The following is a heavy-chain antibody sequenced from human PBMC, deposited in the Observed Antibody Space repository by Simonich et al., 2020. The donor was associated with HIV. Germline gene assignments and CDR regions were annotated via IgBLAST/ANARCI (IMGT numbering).Heavy chain of an antibody. Sequence: QVQLQQWGAGLLKPSETLSLTCAVYGGSFSGYYWNWIRQPPGKGLEWIGVINHRGSTNHNPSLMSRVTISVDTSKNQFSLKLSAVTAADTAVYYCARGVDLYDSSPRGFDYWAQGTLVTVSS. J-gene: IGHJ4*02. V-gene: IGHV4-34*01. CDR3: ARGVDLYDSSPRGFDY. CDR1: GGSFSGYY. D-gene: IGHD3-22*01. CDR2: INHRGST.